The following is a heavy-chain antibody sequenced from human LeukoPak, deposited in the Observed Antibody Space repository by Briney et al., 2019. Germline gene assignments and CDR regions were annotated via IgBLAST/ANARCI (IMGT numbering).Heavy chain of an antibody. V-gene: IGHV4-59*08. CDR1: GGSINSHY. Sequence: SEALSLTCAVSGGSINSHYWGWIRQPPGKGLQWIGDIYYTGKNNYNPSLKSRVTISLDTSKDHLSLNLTSVLAADTAIYYCVRRDTGWNYFDYWGQGILVTVSS. CDR3: VRRDTGWNYFDY. CDR2: IYYTGKN. J-gene: IGHJ4*02. D-gene: IGHD6-19*01.